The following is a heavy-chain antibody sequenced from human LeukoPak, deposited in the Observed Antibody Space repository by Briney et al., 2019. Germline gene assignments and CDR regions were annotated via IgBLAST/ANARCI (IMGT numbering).Heavy chain of an antibody. V-gene: IGHV4-39*01. Sequence: PSETLSLTCTVSGGSIGSSTYSWGWIRQPPGKGLEWIGSTYYSGSTYYNPSLKSRVTISVDTSKNQFSLNLTSVTAADTAVYYCARSTTIKGWFDPWGQGTLVTVSS. D-gene: IGHD4-11*01. CDR2: TYYSGST. CDR3: ARSTTIKGWFDP. J-gene: IGHJ5*02. CDR1: GGSIGSSTYS.